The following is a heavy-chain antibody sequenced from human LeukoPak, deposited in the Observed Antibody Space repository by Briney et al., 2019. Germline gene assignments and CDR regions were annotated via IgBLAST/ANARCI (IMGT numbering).Heavy chain of an antibody. V-gene: IGHV3-11*04. D-gene: IGHD3-10*01. CDR2: ISSSGSTI. Sequence: GGSLRLSCAAPGFTFSDYYMSWIRQAPGKGLEWVSYISSSGSTIYYADSVKGRFTISRDNAKNSLYLQMNSLRAEDTAVYYCARARGLLLWFGESDYYFDYWGQGTLVTVSS. J-gene: IGHJ4*02. CDR1: GFTFSDYY. CDR3: ARARGLLLWFGESDYYFDY.